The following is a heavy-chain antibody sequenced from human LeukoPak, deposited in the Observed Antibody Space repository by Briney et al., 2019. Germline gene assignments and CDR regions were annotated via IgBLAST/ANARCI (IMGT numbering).Heavy chain of an antibody. CDR1: GYTFTGYY. D-gene: IGHD1-26*01. CDR2: INPNSGGT. V-gene: IGHV1-2*02. CDR3: ARDRGWELRWFELDY. Sequence: ASVKVSCKASGYTFTGYYMHWVRQAPGQGLEWMGWINPNSGGTNYAQKFQGRATMTGDTSISTAYMELSRLRSDDTAVYYCARDRGWELRWFELDYWGQGTLVTVSS. J-gene: IGHJ4*02.